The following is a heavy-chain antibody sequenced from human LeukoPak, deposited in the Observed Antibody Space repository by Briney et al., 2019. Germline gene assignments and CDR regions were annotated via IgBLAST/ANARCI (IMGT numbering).Heavy chain of an antibody. V-gene: IGHV1-3*01. CDR2: INAANGNT. CDR1: GYSFTTYA. CDR3: ARDIDREFNWFDP. D-gene: IGHD1-14*01. Sequence: ASVTISCKASGYSFTTYAMHWVRQAPGQRLEWMGWINAANGNTKYSQKFQGRVTITTDTSESTAYMELSSLRSEDTALYYCARDIDREFNWFDPWGQGTLVTVSS. J-gene: IGHJ5*02.